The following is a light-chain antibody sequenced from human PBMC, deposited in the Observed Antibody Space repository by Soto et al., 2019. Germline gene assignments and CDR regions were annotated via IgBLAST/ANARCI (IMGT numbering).Light chain of an antibody. CDR1: QGIRND. J-gene: IGKJ2*01. V-gene: IGKV1-6*01. Sequence: AIQMTQFPSSLSASVGDRVTITCRASQGIRNDLGWYQQKSAKAPKLLIFGASTLQSGVPSRFSGSGSCTDFTLTISSLQPEDFATYYCLHDYNYPYTFGQGTKVDIK. CDR3: LHDYNYPYT. CDR2: GAS.